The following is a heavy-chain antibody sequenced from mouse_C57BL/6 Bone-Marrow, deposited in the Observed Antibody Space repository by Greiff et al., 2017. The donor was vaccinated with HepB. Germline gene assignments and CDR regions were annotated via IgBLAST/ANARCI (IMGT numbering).Heavy chain of an antibody. CDR3: ARNYYSNPWFAY. D-gene: IGHD2-5*01. J-gene: IGHJ3*01. V-gene: IGHV1-52*01. Sequence: QVQLQQPGAELVRPGSSVKLSCKASGYTFTSYWMHWVKQRPIQGLEWIGNIDPSDSETHYNQKFKDKATLTVDKSSSTAYMQLSSLTSEDSAVYYCARNYYSNPWFAYWGQGTLVTVSA. CDR1: GYTFTSYW. CDR2: IDPSDSET.